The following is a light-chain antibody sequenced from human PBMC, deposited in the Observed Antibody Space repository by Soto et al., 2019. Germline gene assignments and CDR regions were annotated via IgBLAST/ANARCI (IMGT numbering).Light chain of an antibody. V-gene: IGKV3-15*01. CDR3: EQYTDRPRR. CDR2: DAS. Sequence: EIVLTQSPATLSVSPGDRATLSCRASQYIGSTIAWYQQGSGQAPRLLIFDASIRLPTVPARFSGSVSGTEFALATSWMQSEAFAVYVCEQYTDRPRRFGQGTKVDIK. J-gene: IGKJ1*01. CDR1: QYIGST.